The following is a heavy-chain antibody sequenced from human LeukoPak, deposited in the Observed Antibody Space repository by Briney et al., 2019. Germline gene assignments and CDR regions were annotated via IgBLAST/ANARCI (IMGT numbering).Heavy chain of an antibody. CDR1: GFIFNNYG. V-gene: IGHV3-23*01. J-gene: IGHJ4*02. CDR3: AKGSSGYFFDL. D-gene: IGHD3-22*01. Sequence: GGSLRLSCAASGFIFNNYGLVWVRQAPGKGLEWVSAISNDGGGTTYADFVKGRFTISRDNSKNTLFLQMDSLRAEDTALYYCAKGSSGYFFDLWGQGTLVTVSS. CDR2: ISNDGGGT.